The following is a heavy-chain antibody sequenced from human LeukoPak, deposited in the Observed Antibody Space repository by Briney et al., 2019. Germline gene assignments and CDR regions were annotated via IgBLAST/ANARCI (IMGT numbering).Heavy chain of an antibody. J-gene: IGHJ4*02. CDR3: ARAFGGRGYNWNYGDY. V-gene: IGHV3-30-3*01. CDR1: GFTFSSYA. D-gene: IGHD1-7*01. CDR2: ISYDGSNK. Sequence: GGSLRLSCATSGFTFSSYAMHWVRQAPGKGLEWVAVISYDGSNKYYADSVKGRFTISRDNSKNTLYLQMNSLRAEDTAVYYCARAFGGRGYNWNYGDYWGQGTLVTVSS.